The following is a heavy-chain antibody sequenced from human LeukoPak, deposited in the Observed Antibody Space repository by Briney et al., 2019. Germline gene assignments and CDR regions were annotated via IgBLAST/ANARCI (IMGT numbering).Heavy chain of an antibody. CDR2: IYSGGDT. Sequence: GGSLRLSCAASGFTVSSNFMSWVRQAPGKGLEWVSVIYSGGDTYYADSVKGRFTISRDNSKNTLYLQMNSLRAEDTAVYYCGKYCSGGSCYSGLYWGQGTLVTVSS. V-gene: IGHV3-53*01. CDR1: GFTVSSNF. D-gene: IGHD2-15*01. J-gene: IGHJ4*02. CDR3: GKYCSGGSCYSGLY.